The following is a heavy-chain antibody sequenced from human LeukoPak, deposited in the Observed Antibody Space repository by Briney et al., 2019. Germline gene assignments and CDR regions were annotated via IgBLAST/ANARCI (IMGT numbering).Heavy chain of an antibody. CDR3: ARGGLHNYYYMDV. CDR1: GFTFSSYG. Sequence: GGSLRLSCAASGFTFSSYGIHWVRQAPGKGLEWVAFIRYDGSNKYYADSVKGRFTISRDNSKNTLYLQMNSLRAEDTAVYYCARGGLHNYYYMDVWGKGTTVTVSS. CDR2: IRYDGSNK. V-gene: IGHV3-30*02. D-gene: IGHD2-15*01. J-gene: IGHJ6*03.